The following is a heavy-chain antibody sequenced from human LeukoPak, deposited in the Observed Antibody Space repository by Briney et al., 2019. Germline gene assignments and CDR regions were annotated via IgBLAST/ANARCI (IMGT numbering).Heavy chain of an antibody. CDR3: ARSFLSYCSSISCHPYYFDY. D-gene: IGHD2-2*01. CDR1: GGSISSYY. J-gene: IGHJ4*02. V-gene: IGHV4-59*01. Sequence: SETLSLTCTVSGGSISSYYWSWIRQPPGKGLEWIGYIYYSGSTNYNPSLKSRVTISVDTSKNQFSLKLSSVTAADTAVYYCARSFLSYCSSISCHPYYFDYWGQGTLVTVSS. CDR2: IYYSGST.